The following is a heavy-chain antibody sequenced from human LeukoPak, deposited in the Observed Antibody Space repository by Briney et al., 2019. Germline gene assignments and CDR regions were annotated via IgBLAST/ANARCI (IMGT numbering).Heavy chain of an antibody. V-gene: IGHV5-10-1*01. CDR1: GYRFNSYW. D-gene: IGHD3-22*01. J-gene: IGHJ3*02. CDR2: IDPSDSYT. CDR3: ARPLSSGYYGGGFDI. Sequence: ESLKISCKGSGYRFNSYWINWVRQMPGRGLEWMGTIDPSDSYTKYNPSFQGHVTISADKSISTAYLQWSSLKASDTAMYYCARPLSSGYYGGGFDIWGQGTMVTVSS.